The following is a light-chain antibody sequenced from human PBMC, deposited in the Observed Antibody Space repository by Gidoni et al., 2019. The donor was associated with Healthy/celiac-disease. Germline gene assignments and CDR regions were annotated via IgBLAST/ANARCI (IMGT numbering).Light chain of an antibody. V-gene: IGLV2-8*01. Sequence: QSALTQPPSASGSPGKSVTISCTGPSSDVGGYNYVSWYQQHPGKAPKLMIYEVSKRPSGVPDRVSGSKSGNTASLTVSGLQADDEADYYCSSYAGSNNFGVFGTGTKVTVL. CDR3: SSYAGSNNFGV. CDR1: SSDVGGYNY. J-gene: IGLJ1*01. CDR2: EVS.